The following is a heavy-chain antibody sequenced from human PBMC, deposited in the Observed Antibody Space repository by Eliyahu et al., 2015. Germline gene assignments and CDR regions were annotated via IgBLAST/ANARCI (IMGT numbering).Heavy chain of an antibody. Sequence: QVQLVESGGGVVQPGRSLXLSCAASGXTFXXXAMHXVRQAPGKGLXGXAVISYDGSNKYYADSVKGRFTISRDNSKNTLYLQMNSLRAEDTAVYYCARDQSSPTGYGDYGLYYGMDVWGQGTTVTVSS. V-gene: IGHV3-30*01. D-gene: IGHD4-17*01. J-gene: IGHJ6*02. CDR1: GXTFXXXA. CDR3: ARDQSSPTGYGDYGLYYGMDV. CDR2: ISYDGSNK.